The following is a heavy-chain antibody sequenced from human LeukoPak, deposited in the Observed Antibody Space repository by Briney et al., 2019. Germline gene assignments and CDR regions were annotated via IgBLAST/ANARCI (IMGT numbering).Heavy chain of an antibody. D-gene: IGHD6-13*01. CDR3: ARGYSSSWRYDYYYYMDI. Sequence: SETLSLTCAVYGGAFSGDYCSWIRQPPGKGLEWIGEINHSGSTNYNPSLKSRVTISVDTSKNQFSLRLSSVTAADTAVYYCARGYSSSWRYDYYYYMDIWGKGTTVTVSS. CDR1: GGAFSGDY. CDR2: INHSGST. V-gene: IGHV4-34*01. J-gene: IGHJ6*03.